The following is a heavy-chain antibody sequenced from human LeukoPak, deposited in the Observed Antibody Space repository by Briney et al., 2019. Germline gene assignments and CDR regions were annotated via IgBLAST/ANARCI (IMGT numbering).Heavy chain of an antibody. CDR3: TRTARGGAFDI. Sequence: GRSLRLSCTASGFTFGDCAMSWVRQAPGKGLEWVGFIRSKAYGGTTEYAASVKGRFAISRDDSKSIAYLQMNSLKTEDTAVYYCTRTARGGAFDIWGQGTMVTVSS. J-gene: IGHJ3*02. CDR2: IRSKAYGGTT. D-gene: IGHD3-10*01. V-gene: IGHV3-49*04. CDR1: GFTFGDCA.